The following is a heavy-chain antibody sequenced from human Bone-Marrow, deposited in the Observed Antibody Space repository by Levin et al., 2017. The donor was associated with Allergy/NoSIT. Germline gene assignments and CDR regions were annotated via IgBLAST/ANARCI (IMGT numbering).Heavy chain of an antibody. J-gene: IGHJ4*02. D-gene: IGHD6-19*01. Sequence: ASVKVSCAASGFTFNDYAMHWVRQAPQRGLEWVSLISWDAFTTYYADSVRGRFTISRDNSKNALYLQMNSLTTEHPALYYCAKDLSPRLAVTGNIEYWGQGTLVTVAS. CDR2: ISWDAFTT. V-gene: IGHV3-43*01. CDR3: AKDLSPRLAVTGNIEY. CDR1: GFTFNDYA.